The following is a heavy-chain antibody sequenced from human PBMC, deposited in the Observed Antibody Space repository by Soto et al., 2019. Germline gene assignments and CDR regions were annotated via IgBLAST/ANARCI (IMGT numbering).Heavy chain of an antibody. D-gene: IGHD3-22*01. CDR3: ARGAETMIVVGSAFDI. J-gene: IGHJ3*02. CDR2: IYYSGST. Sequence: SETLSLTCAVSGGSISSGDYYWSWIRQPPGKGLEWIGYIYYSGSTYYNPSLKSRVTISVDTSKNQFSLKLSSVTAADTAVYYCARGAETMIVVGSAFDIWGQGTMVTVSS. V-gene: IGHV4-30-4*01. CDR1: GGSISSGDYY.